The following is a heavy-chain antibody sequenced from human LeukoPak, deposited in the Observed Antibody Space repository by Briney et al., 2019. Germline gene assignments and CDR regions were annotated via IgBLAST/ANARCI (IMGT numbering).Heavy chain of an antibody. CDR3: AKNRGGGLHYYMDV. CDR1: GFTFSSYS. CDR2: ISSSSSTI. V-gene: IGHV3-48*01. D-gene: IGHD4-23*01. Sequence: PGGSLRLSCAASGFTFSSYSMNWVRQAPGKGLEWVSYISSSSSTIYYADSVKGRFTISRDNAKNSLYLQMNSLRAEDTAVYYCAKNRGGGLHYYMDVWGKGTTVTVSS. J-gene: IGHJ6*03.